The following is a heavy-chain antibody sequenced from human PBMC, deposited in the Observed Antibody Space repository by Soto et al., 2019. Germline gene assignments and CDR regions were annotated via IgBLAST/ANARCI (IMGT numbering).Heavy chain of an antibody. CDR3: ASSYCISTSCPPYYGMDV. J-gene: IGHJ6*02. CDR2: FDPEDGET. CDR1: GYTLTELS. Sequence: ASVKVSCKVSGYTLTELSMHWVRQAPGKGLEWMGGFDPEDGETIYAQKFQGRVTMTEDTSTDTAYMELSSLRSEDTAVYYCASSYCISTSCPPYYGMDVWGQGTTVTVSS. D-gene: IGHD2-2*01. V-gene: IGHV1-24*01.